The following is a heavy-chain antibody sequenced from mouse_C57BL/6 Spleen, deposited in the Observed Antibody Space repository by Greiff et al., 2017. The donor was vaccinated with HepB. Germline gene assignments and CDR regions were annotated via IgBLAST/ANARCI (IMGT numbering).Heavy chain of an antibody. Sequence: QVQLQQPGAELVKPGASVKLSCKASGYTFTSYWMHWVKQRPGQGLEWIGMIHPNSGSTNYNEKFKSKATLTVDKSSSTAYMQLSSLTSEDSAVYYCARWGGYDYDDFDWYFDVWGTGTTVTVSS. V-gene: IGHV1-64*01. CDR2: IHPNSGST. D-gene: IGHD2-4*01. CDR3: ARWGGYDYDDFDWYFDV. CDR1: GYTFTSYW. J-gene: IGHJ1*03.